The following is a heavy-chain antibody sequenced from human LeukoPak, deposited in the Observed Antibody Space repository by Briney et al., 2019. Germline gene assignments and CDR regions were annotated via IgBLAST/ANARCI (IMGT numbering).Heavy chain of an antibody. CDR3: ARGISCSSTSCYWDWFDP. D-gene: IGHD2-2*01. CDR2: IYTSGST. J-gene: IGHJ5*02. CDR1: GGSISSYY. V-gene: IGHV4-4*07. Sequence: SSETLSLTCTVSGGSISSYYWSWIRQPAGKGLEWIGRIYTSGSTNYNPSLKSRVTISVDTSKNQFSLKLSSVTAADTAVYYCARGISCSSTSCYWDWFDPWGQGTLVTVSS.